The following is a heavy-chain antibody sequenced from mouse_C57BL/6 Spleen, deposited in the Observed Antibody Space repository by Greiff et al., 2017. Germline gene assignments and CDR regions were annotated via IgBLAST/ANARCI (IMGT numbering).Heavy chain of an antibody. CDR3: ARSVDSSGSPFAY. J-gene: IGHJ3*01. Sequence: QVQLKESGAELARPGASVKLSCKASGYTFTSYGISWVKQRTGQGLEWIGEIYPRSGNTYYNEKFKGKATLTADKSSSTAYMELRSLTSEDSAVYFCARSVDSSGSPFAYWGQGTLVTVSA. CDR2: IYPRSGNT. V-gene: IGHV1-81*01. D-gene: IGHD3-2*02. CDR1: GYTFTSYG.